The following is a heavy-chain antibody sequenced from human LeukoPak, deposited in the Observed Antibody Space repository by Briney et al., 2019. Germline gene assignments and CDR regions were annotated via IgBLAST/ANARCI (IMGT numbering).Heavy chain of an antibody. D-gene: IGHD3-10*01. CDR2: IYTSEST. CDR1: GGSISSYC. Sequence: PSETLSLTCTVSGGSISSYCRSWIRQPAGKGLEWIGRIYTSESTNYNPSLKSRVTMSVDASKNQFSLKLSSVTAAGAAVYFCARYSINGGLREWGQGTLVTVSS. V-gene: IGHV4-4*07. J-gene: IGHJ4*02. CDR3: ARYSINGGLRE.